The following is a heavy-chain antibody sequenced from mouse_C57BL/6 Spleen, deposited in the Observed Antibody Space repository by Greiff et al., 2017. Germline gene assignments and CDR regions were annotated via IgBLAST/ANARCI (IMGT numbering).Heavy chain of an antibody. V-gene: IGHV5-17*01. CDR3: ARNGNSYAMDY. D-gene: IGHD2-1*01. J-gene: IGHJ4*01. CDR2: ISSGSSTI. Sequence: DVMLVESGGGLVKPGGSLKLSCAASGFTFSDYGMHWVRQAPEKGLEWVAYISSGSSTIYYADTVKGRFTISRDNAKNTLFLQMTSLRSEDTAMYYCARNGNSYAMDYWGQGTSVTVSS. CDR1: GFTFSDYG.